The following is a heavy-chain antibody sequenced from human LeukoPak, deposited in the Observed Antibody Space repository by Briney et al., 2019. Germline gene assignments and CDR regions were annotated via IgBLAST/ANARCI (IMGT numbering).Heavy chain of an antibody. J-gene: IGHJ5*02. CDR3: ARFLGSGWYDWFDP. CDR1: GYTFTSYD. Sequence: ASVKVSCKASGYTFTSYDINWVRQATGQGLEWMGWMNPNSGNTGYAQKFQGRVTMTRSTSISTAYMELSSLRSEDTAVYYCARFLGSGWYDWFDPWGQGTLVTVSS. V-gene: IGHV1-8*01. CDR2: MNPNSGNT. D-gene: IGHD6-19*01.